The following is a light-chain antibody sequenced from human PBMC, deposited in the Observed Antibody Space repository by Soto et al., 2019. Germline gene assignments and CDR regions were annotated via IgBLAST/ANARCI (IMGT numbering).Light chain of an antibody. CDR2: EVT. V-gene: IGLV2-8*01. CDR3: SSYAGSNNLKV. CDR1: SSDVGGYNY. J-gene: IGLJ1*01. Sequence: QSVLTQPPSESGSPGQSVTISCTGTSSDVGGYNYVSWYQQHPGKAPKLMIYEVTKRPSGVPDRFSGSKSGNTASLTVSGLQAEDEADYYCSSYAGSNNLKVFGTGTKVTVL.